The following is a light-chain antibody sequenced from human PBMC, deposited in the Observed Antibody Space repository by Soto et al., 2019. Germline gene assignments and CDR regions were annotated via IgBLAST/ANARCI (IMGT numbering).Light chain of an antibody. Sequence: EVVMTQSPATLSVSPGERATLSCRASETVATNLAWYQQKPGQAPRLLISGASTRAAGISDRFRGSGSGTEFTLTISSLRSEDFAVYFCQQYNNWPPDTFGQGTKLEIK. J-gene: IGKJ2*01. CDR2: GAS. CDR3: QQYNNWPPDT. CDR1: ETVATN. V-gene: IGKV3-15*01.